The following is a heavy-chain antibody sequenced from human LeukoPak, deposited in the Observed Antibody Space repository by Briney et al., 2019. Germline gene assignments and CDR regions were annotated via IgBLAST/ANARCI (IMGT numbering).Heavy chain of an antibody. CDR2: INHSGST. CDR1: GGSFSGYY. D-gene: IGHD6-19*01. Sequence: SETLSLTCAVYGGSFSGYYWSWIRQPPGKGLEWIGEINHSGSTNYDPSLKSRVTISVDTSKNQFSLKLSSVIAADTAVYYCARAPYSSGWYPYYYGMDVWGQGTTVTVSS. V-gene: IGHV4-34*01. J-gene: IGHJ6*02. CDR3: ARAPYSSGWYPYYYGMDV.